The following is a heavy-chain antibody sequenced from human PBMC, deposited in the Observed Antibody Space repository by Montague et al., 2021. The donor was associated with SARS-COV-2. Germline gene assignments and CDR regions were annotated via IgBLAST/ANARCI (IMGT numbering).Heavy chain of an antibody. Sequence: SETLSLTCTVSGGPISSSSYYWGWIRQPPGKGLEWIGSIYYSGSTYYNPSLKSRVTISVDTSKNQFSLKLSSVTAADTAVYHCDGSSEEEYYFDYWGQGTLVTVSS. V-gene: IGHV4-39*01. CDR3: DGSSEEEYYFDY. CDR1: GGPISSSSYY. D-gene: IGHD3-22*01. J-gene: IGHJ4*02. CDR2: IYYSGST.